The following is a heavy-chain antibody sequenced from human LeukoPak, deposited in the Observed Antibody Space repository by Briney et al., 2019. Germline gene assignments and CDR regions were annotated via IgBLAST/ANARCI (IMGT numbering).Heavy chain of an antibody. V-gene: IGHV4-59*11. Sequence: SETLSLTCTVSGVSMNNHYWSWIRQPPGKGLEWIGYIYDSETTNYNPSLNSRVTMSVDTSKNQFSLKLSSATAADTALYYCATRPGGSTWYGVFDFWSRGTLVTVSS. D-gene: IGHD6-13*01. CDR1: GVSMNNHY. CDR3: ATRPGGSTWYGVFDF. J-gene: IGHJ4*02. CDR2: IYDSETT.